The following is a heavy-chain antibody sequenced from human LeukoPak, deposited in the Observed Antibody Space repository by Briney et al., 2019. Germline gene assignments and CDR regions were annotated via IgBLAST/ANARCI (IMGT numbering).Heavy chain of an antibody. V-gene: IGHV3-7*03. J-gene: IGHJ6*02. Sequence: LRXSCAAXXXXXXXXXMSXXRXAPGXXLXXVXNIKQDGSEKYYVDSVKGRFTISRDNAKNSLYLQMNSLRAEDTAVYYCARDYGDYYYYGMDVWGQGTTVTVSS. CDR1: XXXXXXXX. D-gene: IGHD4-17*01. CDR3: ARDYGDYYYYGMDV. CDR2: IKQDGSEK.